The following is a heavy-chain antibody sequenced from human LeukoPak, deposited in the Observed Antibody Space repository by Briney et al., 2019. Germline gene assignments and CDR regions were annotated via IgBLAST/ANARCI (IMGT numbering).Heavy chain of an antibody. Sequence: GASVKVSCKASGYTFTSYDINWVRQATGQGLEWMGWTNPNSGNTGYAQKFQGRVTMTRNTSISTAYMELSSLRSEDTAVYYCARGIVGHYDFWSGYSYYGMDVWGQGTTVTVSS. J-gene: IGHJ6*02. V-gene: IGHV1-8*01. D-gene: IGHD3-3*01. CDR3: ARGIVGHYDFWSGYSYYGMDV. CDR1: GYTFTSYD. CDR2: TNPNSGNT.